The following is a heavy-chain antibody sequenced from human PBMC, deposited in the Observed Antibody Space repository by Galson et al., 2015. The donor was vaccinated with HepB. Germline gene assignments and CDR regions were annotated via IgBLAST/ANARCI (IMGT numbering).Heavy chain of an antibody. V-gene: IGHV3-21*01. J-gene: IGHJ4*02. Sequence: SLRLSCAASGFTFSSYSMNWVRQAPGKGLEWVSSISSSSSYIYYADSVKGRFTISRDNAKNSLYLQMNSLRAEDTAVYYCALLNIVVVVAATLAGDFDYWGQGTLVTVSS. CDR2: ISSSSSYI. CDR3: ALLNIVVVVAATLAGDFDY. D-gene: IGHD2-15*01. CDR1: GFTFSSYS.